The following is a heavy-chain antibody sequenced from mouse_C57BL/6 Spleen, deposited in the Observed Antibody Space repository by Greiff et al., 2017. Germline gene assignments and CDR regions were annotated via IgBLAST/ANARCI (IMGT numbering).Heavy chain of an antibody. CDR2: IYPGSGST. J-gene: IGHJ4*01. Sequence: QVQLQQPGAELVKPGASVKMSCKASGYTFTSYWITWVKQRPGQGLEWIGDIYPGSGSTNYNEKFKSKATLTVDTSSSTAHMQLSSLTSEDSAVYYCARTYYSNYDAMDYWGQGTSVTVSS. CDR3: ARTYYSNYDAMDY. V-gene: IGHV1-55*01. CDR1: GYTFTSYW. D-gene: IGHD2-5*01.